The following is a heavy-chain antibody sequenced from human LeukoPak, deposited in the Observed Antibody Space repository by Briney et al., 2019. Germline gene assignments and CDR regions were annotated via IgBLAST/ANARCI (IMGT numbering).Heavy chain of an antibody. J-gene: IGHJ4*02. D-gene: IGHD3-10*01. Sequence: SETLPLTCTVSGGSISAYYWSWIRQPPGKGLEWIGYIHYSGTTNYYPSLKSRVTIALDTSKNQFSLKLSSVTAADTAVYYCAREFNGSGNFDYWGQGTLVTVSS. CDR1: GGSISAYY. V-gene: IGHV4-59*01. CDR2: IHYSGTT. CDR3: AREFNGSGNFDY.